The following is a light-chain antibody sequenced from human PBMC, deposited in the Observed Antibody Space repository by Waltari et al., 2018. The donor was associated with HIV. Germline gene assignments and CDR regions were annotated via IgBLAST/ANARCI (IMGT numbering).Light chain of an antibody. Sequence: QSVLTQPPSASGTPGQRVTISCSGSSSNTGSKYVYWYQQLPGTAPKLLIYRNNQRPSGVPDRFSGSKSGTSASLAISGLRSEDEADYYCAAWDDSLSGVVFGGGTKLTVL. CDR1: SSNTGSKY. V-gene: IGLV1-47*01. CDR2: RNN. CDR3: AAWDDSLSGVV. J-gene: IGLJ3*02.